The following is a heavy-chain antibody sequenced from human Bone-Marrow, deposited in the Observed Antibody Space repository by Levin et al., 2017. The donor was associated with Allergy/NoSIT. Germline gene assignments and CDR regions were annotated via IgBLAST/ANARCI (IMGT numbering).Heavy chain of an antibody. Sequence: SETLSLTCTVSGDSITRHFWTWIRQAPGKGLEWLGSVYDFETNHYNPAVESRVALSADTSNNQLPLKLTSVTAADTAIYYCVRDRTRLTVWGVTAPHWSFDLWGRGTLVIVSS. CDR2: VYDFETN. CDR1: GDSITRHF. J-gene: IGHJ2*01. CDR3: VRDRTRLTVWGVTAPHWSFDL. V-gene: IGHV4-59*11. D-gene: IGHD3-10*01.